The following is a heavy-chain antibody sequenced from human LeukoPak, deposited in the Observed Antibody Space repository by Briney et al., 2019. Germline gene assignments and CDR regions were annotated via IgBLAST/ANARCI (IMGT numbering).Heavy chain of an antibody. CDR2: IYYSGST. J-gene: IGHJ4*02. V-gene: IGHV4-39*07. D-gene: IGHD6-13*01. CDR3: ARGSLRAAAPHY. CDR1: GGSIINTAYN. Sequence: PSETLSLTCTVSGGSIINTAYNWGLVRQSPGKGLEWIGSIYYSGSTYYNPSLKSRVTISVDTSKNQFSLKLSSVTAADTAVYYCARGSLRAAAPHYWGQGTLVTVSS.